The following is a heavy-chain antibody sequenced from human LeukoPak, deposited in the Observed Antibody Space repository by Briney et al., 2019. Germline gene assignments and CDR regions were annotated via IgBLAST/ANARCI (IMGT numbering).Heavy chain of an antibody. CDR2: ISGSGGST. CDR3: AKSIYYHSGSWGIFDY. Sequence: PGGSLRLSCAASGFTFSSYAMSWVRQAPGKWLEWVSGISGSGGSTYYADSVKGRFTISRDNSKNTLYLQMNSLRAEDTAVYYCAKSIYYHSGSWGIFDYWGQGTLVTVSS. V-gene: IGHV3-23*01. CDR1: GFTFSSYA. J-gene: IGHJ4*02. D-gene: IGHD3-10*01.